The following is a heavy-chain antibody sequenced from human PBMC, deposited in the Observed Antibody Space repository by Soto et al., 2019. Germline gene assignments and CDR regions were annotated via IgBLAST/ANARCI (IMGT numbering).Heavy chain of an antibody. CDR1: GGSISSGGYY. V-gene: IGHV4-31*03. D-gene: IGHD6-19*01. Sequence: SETLSLTCTVSGGSISSGGYYWSWIRQHPGKGLEWIGYIYYSGSTYYNPSLKRRVTISVDTSKNQFSLKLSSVTAADTAVYYCARAAVAVFECRVAGGMDVWGQGTTVTVSS. J-gene: IGHJ6*02. CDR3: ARAAVAVFECRVAGGMDV. CDR2: IYYSGST.